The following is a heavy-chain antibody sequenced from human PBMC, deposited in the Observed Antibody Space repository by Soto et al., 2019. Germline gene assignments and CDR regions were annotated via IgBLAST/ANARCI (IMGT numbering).Heavy chain of an antibody. V-gene: IGHV4-31*03. J-gene: IGHJ5*02. CDR1: GGSISSGGYY. Sequence: KPSETLSLTCTVSGGSISSGGYYWSWIRQHPGKGLEWIGYIYYSGSTYYNPSLKSRVTISVDTSKNQFSLKLSSVTAADTAVYYCARVGGDSSSPHGDWFDPWGQGTLVTVSS. CDR2: IYYSGST. D-gene: IGHD6-6*01. CDR3: ARVGGDSSSPHGDWFDP.